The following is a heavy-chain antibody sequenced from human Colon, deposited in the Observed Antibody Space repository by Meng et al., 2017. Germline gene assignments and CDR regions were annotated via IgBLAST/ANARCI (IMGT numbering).Heavy chain of an antibody. CDR1: GFTFNNFG. CDR2: VSYDGSSQ. Sequence: GESLKISCAASGFTFNNFGMHWVRQAPGKGLEWLAVVSYDGSSQYYGDSVKGRFTISRDNSKNTVSLQMNSLTSEDTAVYYCARDGGSGWNFAHWGQGTRVTGYS. J-gene: IGHJ5*02. CDR3: ARDGGSGWNFAH. V-gene: IGHV3-30*01. D-gene: IGHD6-19*01.